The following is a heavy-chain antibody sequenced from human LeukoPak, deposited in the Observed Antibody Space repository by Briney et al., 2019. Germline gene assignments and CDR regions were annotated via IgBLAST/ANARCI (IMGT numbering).Heavy chain of an antibody. V-gene: IGHV3-30*18. CDR2: ISYDGSNK. D-gene: IGHD1-20*01. CDR1: GFTFSSYG. J-gene: IGHJ3*02. CDR3: AKGGLYNWNDGDAFDI. Sequence: PGRSLRLSCAASGFTFSSYGMHWVRQAPGKGLEWVAVISYDGSNKYYADSVKGRFTISRDNSKNTLYLQMNSLRAEDTAVYYCAKGGLYNWNDGDAFDIWGQGTTVTVSS.